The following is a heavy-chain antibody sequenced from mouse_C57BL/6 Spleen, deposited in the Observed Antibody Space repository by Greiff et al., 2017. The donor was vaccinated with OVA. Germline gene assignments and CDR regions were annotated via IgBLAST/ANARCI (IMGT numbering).Heavy chain of an antibody. CDR2: IDPKSGGT. Sequence: VQLQQPGAELVKPGASVKLSCKASGYTFTSYWMHWVKQRPGRGLEWIGRIDPKSGGTKYNEKFKSKATLTVDKPSSTAYMQLSSLTSEYSAVYYCARDGAYYFDYWGQGTTLTGSS. V-gene: IGHV1-72*01. CDR1: GYTFTSYW. J-gene: IGHJ2*01. CDR3: ARDGAYYFDY.